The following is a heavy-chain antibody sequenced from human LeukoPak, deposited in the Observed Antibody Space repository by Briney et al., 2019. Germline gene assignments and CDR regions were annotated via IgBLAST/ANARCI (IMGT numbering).Heavy chain of an antibody. D-gene: IGHD5-18*01. V-gene: IGHV3-23*01. J-gene: IGHJ4*02. CDR1: GFTFSTYA. Sequence: PGGSLRLSCAASGFTFSTYAMSWVRQAPGKGLEWVSGINADDFRTYYADSVKGRFTISRDNSKNTLSLQLNSLRAEDTAVYYCAREDVDADSMDYWGQGTLVTVSS. CDR3: AREDVDADSMDY. CDR2: INADDFRT.